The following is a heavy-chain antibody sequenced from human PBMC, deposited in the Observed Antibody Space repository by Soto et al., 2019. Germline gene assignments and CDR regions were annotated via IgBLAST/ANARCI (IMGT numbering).Heavy chain of an antibody. CDR1: GGSVSSGSYY. J-gene: IGHJ6*02. Sequence: SETLSLTCTVSGGSVSSGSYYWSWIRQPPGKGLEWIGYIYYSGSTNYNPSLKSRVTISIDTSKNQFSLKLSSVTAADTAVYYCARNQGRYGSGSYYSVFYYGMDVWGQGTTVT. CDR2: IYYSGST. CDR3: ARNQGRYGSGSYYSVFYYGMDV. V-gene: IGHV4-61*01. D-gene: IGHD3-10*01.